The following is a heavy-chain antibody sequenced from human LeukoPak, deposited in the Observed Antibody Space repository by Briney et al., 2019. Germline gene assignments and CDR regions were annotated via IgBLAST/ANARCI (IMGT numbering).Heavy chain of an antibody. V-gene: IGHV3-30*02. CDR2: IRYDGSNK. D-gene: IGHD6-19*01. Sequence: GGSLRLSCAASGFTFSGSGMHWVRQAPGKGLEWVAFIRYDGSNKYYADSVKGRFTISRDNSKNTLYLQMNSLRAEDTAVYYCASGGGWVFFNWGRGTLVTVSS. CDR3: ASGGGWVFFN. J-gene: IGHJ4*02. CDR1: GFTFSGSG.